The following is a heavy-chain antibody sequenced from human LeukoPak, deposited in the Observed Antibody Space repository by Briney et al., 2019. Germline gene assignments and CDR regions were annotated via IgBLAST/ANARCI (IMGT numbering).Heavy chain of an antibody. V-gene: IGHV3-11*04. D-gene: IGHD3-22*01. CDR3: AVQITMIVVVPYFDY. CDR1: GLTFSDYY. CDR2: ISGTGTTI. J-gene: IGHJ4*02. Sequence: GGSLRLSCAASGLTFSDYYMTSIRQAPGKGLEWVSSISGTGTTIYSADSVRGRFTVSRDNARNSLFLHMNSLRAEDTAVYYCAVQITMIVVVPYFDYWGQGTLVTVSS.